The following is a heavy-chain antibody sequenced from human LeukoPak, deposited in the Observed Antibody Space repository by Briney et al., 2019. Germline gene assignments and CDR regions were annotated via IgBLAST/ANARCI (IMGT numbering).Heavy chain of an antibody. V-gene: IGHV4-39*07. J-gene: IGHJ4*02. CDR2: IYYSGKT. Sequence: SETLSLTCTVSGGSISSSTYYRGWIRQAPGKGLEWIGSIYYSGKTYYNLSLESRVTISIDTSKNQFSLKLSSVTAADTAVYYCARGQMQWLVLGYYFDYWGQGTLVTVSS. D-gene: IGHD6-19*01. CDR3: ARGQMQWLVLGYYFDY. CDR1: GGSISSSTYY.